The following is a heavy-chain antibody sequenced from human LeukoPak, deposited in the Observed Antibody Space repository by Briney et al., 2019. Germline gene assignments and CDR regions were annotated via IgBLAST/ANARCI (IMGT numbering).Heavy chain of an antibody. J-gene: IGHJ4*02. CDR2: IREDGSVR. CDR3: ARDPGISAAGTVGYFDY. V-gene: IGHV3-7*01. CDR1: GFTFSTYW. Sequence: GGSLRLSCAVSGFTFSTYWMTWVRQAPGKGLEWVANIREDGSVRYNVDSVKGRFTISRDNAENSLYLQMNSLRAEDTAVYYCARDPGISAAGTVGYFDYWRQGTLVTVSS. D-gene: IGHD6-13*01.